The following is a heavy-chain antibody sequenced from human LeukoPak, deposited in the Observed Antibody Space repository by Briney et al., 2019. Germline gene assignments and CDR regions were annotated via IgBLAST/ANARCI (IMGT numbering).Heavy chain of an antibody. D-gene: IGHD3-22*01. CDR2: IYYSGST. Sequence: SETLSLTCTVSGGSIRSYYWSWIRQPPGKGLEWIGYIYYSGSTNYNPSLKSRVTISVDTSKNQFSLKLSSVTAADTAVYYCARLTDSSGYYWARSGMPFDYWGQGTLVTVSS. V-gene: IGHV4-59*12. CDR3: ARLTDSSGYYWARSGMPFDY. J-gene: IGHJ4*02. CDR1: GGSIRSYY.